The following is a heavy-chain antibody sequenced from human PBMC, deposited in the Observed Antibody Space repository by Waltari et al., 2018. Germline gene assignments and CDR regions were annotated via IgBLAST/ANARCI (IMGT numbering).Heavy chain of an antibody. V-gene: IGHV4-34*01. CDR3: ARTYLYYGSGRSELDY. Sequence: QVRLEQWGADLLKPSETLSLTCAIYSGSFNAYFRTWIRQSPGGGLEWIGAISFSGTTNYNPSLESRVSMSVDVSKNQFSLKLTSVTAADTAVYYCARTYLYYGSGRSELDYWGRGTLVTVSS. CDR2: ISFSGTT. J-gene: IGHJ4*02. CDR1: SGSFNAYF. D-gene: IGHD3-10*01.